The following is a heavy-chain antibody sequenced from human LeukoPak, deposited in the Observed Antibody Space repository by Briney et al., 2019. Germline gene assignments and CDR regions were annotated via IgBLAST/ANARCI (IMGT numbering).Heavy chain of an antibody. CDR3: AKDHLAVVNAFDI. CDR2: ISGSGGST. D-gene: IGHD4-23*01. V-gene: IGHV3-23*01. CDR1: GFTFSSYA. J-gene: IGHJ3*02. Sequence: GGSLGLSCAASGFTFSSYAMSWVRQAPGKGLEWVSAISGSGGSTYYADSVKGRFTISRDNSKNTLYLQMNSLRAEDTAVYYCAKDHLAVVNAFDIWGQGTMVTVSS.